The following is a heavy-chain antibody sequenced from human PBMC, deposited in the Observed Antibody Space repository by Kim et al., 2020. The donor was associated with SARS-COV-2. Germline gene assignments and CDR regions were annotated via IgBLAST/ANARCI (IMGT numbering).Heavy chain of an antibody. J-gene: IGHJ5*02. CDR1: GYTFTSYG. CDR3: ARGAPIVVVPAAMFDP. Sequence: ASVKVSCKASGYTFTSYGISWVRQAPGQGLEWMGWISAYNGNTNYAQKLQGRVTMTTDTSTSTAYMELRSLRSDDTAVYYCARGAPIVVVPAAMFDPWGQGTLVTVSS. CDR2: ISAYNGNT. V-gene: IGHV1-18*04. D-gene: IGHD2-2*01.